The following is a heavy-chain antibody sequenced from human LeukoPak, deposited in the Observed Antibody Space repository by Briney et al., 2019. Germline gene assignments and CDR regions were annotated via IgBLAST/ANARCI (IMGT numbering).Heavy chain of an antibody. CDR1: GDSISSSSYY. J-gene: IGHJ4*02. V-gene: IGHV4-39*07. D-gene: IGHD2-15*01. CDR3: AREGQNIRGGRIYYFDY. Sequence: SETLSLTCTVSGDSISSSSYYWGWIRQPPGKGLEWIGSIYYSGSTYYNPSLKSRVTISVDTSKNQFSLKLSSVTAADTAVYYCAREGQNIRGGRIYYFDYWGQGTLVTVSS. CDR2: IYYSGST.